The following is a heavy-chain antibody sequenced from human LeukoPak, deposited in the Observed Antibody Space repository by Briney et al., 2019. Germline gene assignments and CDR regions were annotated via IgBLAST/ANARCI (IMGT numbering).Heavy chain of an antibody. Sequence: SQTLSLTCVISGDSVSSNSAAWHWIRQSPSRGLEWLGRTYYRSKWYNEYAVSVKSRITINPDTSKNQFSLQLNSVTPEDTAVYYCARGMAARLTHRFDYWGQGTLATVSS. V-gene: IGHV6-1*01. J-gene: IGHJ4*02. CDR1: GDSVSSNSAA. CDR2: TYYRSKWYN. CDR3: ARGMAARLTHRFDY. D-gene: IGHD6-6*01.